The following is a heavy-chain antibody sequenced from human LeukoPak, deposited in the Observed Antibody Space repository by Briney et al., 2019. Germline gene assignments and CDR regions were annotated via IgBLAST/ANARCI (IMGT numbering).Heavy chain of an antibody. Sequence: GGSLRLSCAASKFTFSSYGMHWVRQDPGKGLEWVAFISDDGGNKYYADSVKGRFTISRDNSKNTLYLQMNSLRAEDTAVYYCAKDLGVSIYGDYVVGGMDVWGRGTTVTVSS. D-gene: IGHD4-17*01. CDR2: ISDDGGNK. J-gene: IGHJ6*02. CDR1: KFTFSSYG. CDR3: AKDLGVSIYGDYVVGGMDV. V-gene: IGHV3-30*18.